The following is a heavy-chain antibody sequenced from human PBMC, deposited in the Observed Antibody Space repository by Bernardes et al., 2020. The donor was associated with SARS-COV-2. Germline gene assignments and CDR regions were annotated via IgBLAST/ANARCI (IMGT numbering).Heavy chain of an antibody. D-gene: IGHD2-15*01. CDR3: ARGYCSGGSCYGFSFDP. J-gene: IGHJ5*02. V-gene: IGHV3-74*01. CDR1: GFTFSSSW. CDR2: LNTDGTTP. Sequence: VGSLILSCAASGFTFSSSWFHWVRQAPGPGLVWVSRLNTDGTTPNYADSVKGRFTISRDNAKNTLFLQMNSVRAEDTAVYYCARGYCSGGSCYGFSFDPWGQGTLVTVSS.